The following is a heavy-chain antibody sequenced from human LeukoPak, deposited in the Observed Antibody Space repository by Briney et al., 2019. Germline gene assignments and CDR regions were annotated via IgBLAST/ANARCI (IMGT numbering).Heavy chain of an antibody. CDR2: TYYRSKWYN. Sequence: SQTLSLTCAISGDSVSSNSAAWNWIRQSPSRGLEWLGRTYYRSKWYNDYAVSVKSRITINPDTSKNQFSLQLNSVTPEDTAVYYCAREVYCSSTSCYTSYYYYGMDVWGQGTTVTVSS. D-gene: IGHD2-2*02. CDR3: AREVYCSSTSCYTSYYYYGMDV. V-gene: IGHV6-1*01. J-gene: IGHJ6*02. CDR1: GDSVSSNSAA.